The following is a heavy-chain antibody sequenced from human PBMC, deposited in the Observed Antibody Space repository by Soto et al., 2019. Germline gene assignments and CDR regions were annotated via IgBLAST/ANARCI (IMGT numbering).Heavy chain of an antibody. V-gene: IGHV1-69*01. Sequence: QVQLVQSGAEVKKPGSSVKVSCKASGDTFSSYAITWVRQAPGQGLEWMGGIIPIFGTATYAQKFQGRIAITAAESTTSAYMELSSPRSEDTAVYCWARWHIGGGDCYSRPAEDDYWGQGTLVTVSS. D-gene: IGHD2-21*02. CDR1: GDTFSSYA. CDR3: ARWHIGGGDCYSRPAEDDY. J-gene: IGHJ4*02. CDR2: IIPIFGTA.